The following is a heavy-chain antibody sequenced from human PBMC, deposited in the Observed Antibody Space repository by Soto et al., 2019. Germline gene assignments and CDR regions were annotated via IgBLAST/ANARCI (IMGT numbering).Heavy chain of an antibody. CDR1: GYTFTSYA. CDR2: INAGNGNT. V-gene: IGHV1-3*01. Sequence: GASVKVSCKASGYTFTSYAMHWVRQAPGQRLEWMGWINAGNGNTKYSQKFQGRVTITRDTSASTAYMELGSLRSEDTAVYYCARDTLATYYYDSSGYPLGFDPWGQGTLVTVSS. CDR3: ARDTLATYYYDSSGYPLGFDP. J-gene: IGHJ5*02. D-gene: IGHD3-22*01.